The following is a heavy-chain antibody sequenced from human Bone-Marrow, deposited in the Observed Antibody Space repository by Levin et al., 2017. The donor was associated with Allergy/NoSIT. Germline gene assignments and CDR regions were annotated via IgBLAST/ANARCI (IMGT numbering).Heavy chain of an antibody. CDR3: ARVGTTFGSDYGMDV. V-gene: IGHV3-30-3*01. Sequence: GGSLRLSCAASGFTFSSYAMHWVRQAPGKGLEWVVLISYDGSNKYYADSVKGRFTISRDNSKNTLYLQMNSLRAEDTAVYYCARVGTTFGSDYGMDVWGQGTTVTVSS. J-gene: IGHJ6*02. CDR2: ISYDGSNK. CDR1: GFTFSSYA. D-gene: IGHD1-26*01.